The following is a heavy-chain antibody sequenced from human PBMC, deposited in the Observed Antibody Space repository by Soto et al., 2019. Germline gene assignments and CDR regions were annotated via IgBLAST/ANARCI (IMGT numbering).Heavy chain of an antibody. CDR3: ARAIAVAVPYYYGMDL. J-gene: IGHJ6*02. Sequence: EVQLVESGGGLVKPGGSLRLSCAASGFTFSSYDMNWVRRAPGKGLEWVSSITYNSSYIYVADSGKGRFTISRYNAKNSVYLHMNSLRAGDTAVYYCARAIAVAVPYYYGMDLWGQGTTVTVSS. CDR1: GFTFSSYD. CDR2: ITYNSSYI. V-gene: IGHV3-21*01. D-gene: IGHD6-19*01.